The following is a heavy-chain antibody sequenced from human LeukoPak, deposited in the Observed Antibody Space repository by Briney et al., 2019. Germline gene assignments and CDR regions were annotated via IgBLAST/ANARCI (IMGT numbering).Heavy chain of an antibody. J-gene: IGHJ6*02. D-gene: IGHD2-2*01. CDR3: AREDCSSTSCYFSYYYGMDV. CDR1: GGSISSYY. V-gene: IGHV4-4*07. Sequence: SETLSLTCTVSGGSISSYYWRWIRQPAGKGLEWIGRIYTSGSTNYNPSLKSRVTMSVDTSKNQFSLKLSSVTAADTAVYYCAREDCSSTSCYFSYYYGMDVWGRGTPVTVSS. CDR2: IYTSGST.